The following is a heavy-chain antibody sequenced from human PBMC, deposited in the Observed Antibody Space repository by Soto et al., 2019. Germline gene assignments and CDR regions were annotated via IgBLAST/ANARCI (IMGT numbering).Heavy chain of an antibody. CDR1: GYSISSGYY. J-gene: IGHJ4*02. V-gene: IGHV4-38-2*01. CDR2: IYHSGST. CDR3: ARVVPALGFDY. D-gene: IGHD2-2*01. Sequence: SETLSLTCAVSGYSISSGYYWGWIRQPPGKGLEWIGSIYHSGSTYYNPSLKSRVTISVDTSKNQFSLKLSSVTAADTAVYYCARVVPALGFDYWGQGTLVTVSS.